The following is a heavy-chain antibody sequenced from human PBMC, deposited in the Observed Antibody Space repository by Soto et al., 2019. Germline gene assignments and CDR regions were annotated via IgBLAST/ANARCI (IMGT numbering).Heavy chain of an antibody. CDR1: GYTFTSHD. CDR2: MNPNSGNT. D-gene: IGHD4-17*01. CDR3: ARWDYGYYARFDY. Sequence: QVQLVQSGAEVKKSGASVKVSCKASGYTFTSHDINWVRQATGQGLEWMGWMNPNSGNTGYAQKFQGRVTMTRNTSISTAYMERSSLRSEDTAAYYCARWDYGYYARFDYWGQGTLVTVSS. V-gene: IGHV1-8*01. J-gene: IGHJ4*02.